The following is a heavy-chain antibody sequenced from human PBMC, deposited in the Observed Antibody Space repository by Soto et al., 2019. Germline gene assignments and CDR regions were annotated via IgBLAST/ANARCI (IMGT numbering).Heavy chain of an antibody. CDR1: GGSFSGYY. D-gene: IGHD5-18*01. V-gene: IGHV4-34*01. J-gene: IGHJ6*02. CDR3: ARSWLQLIYGMDV. CDR2: INHSGST. Sequence: SETLSLTCAVYGGSFSGYYWSWIRQPPGKGLEWIGEINHSGSTNYNPSLKSRVTISVDTSRNQFSLKLSSVTAADTAVYYCARSWLQLIYGMDVWGQGTTVTVSS.